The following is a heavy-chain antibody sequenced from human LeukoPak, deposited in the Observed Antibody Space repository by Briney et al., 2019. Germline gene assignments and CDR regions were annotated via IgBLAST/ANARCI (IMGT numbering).Heavy chain of an antibody. V-gene: IGHV1-46*01. CDR3: ARDAIYDSSGYYEIDY. CDR2: INPSGGST. CDR1: GYTFTSYY. J-gene: IGHJ4*02. Sequence: ASVKVSCKASGYTFTSYYVHWVRQAPGQGLEWMGIINPSGGSTSYAQKFQGRVTMTRDTSTSTVYMELSSLRSEDTAVYYCARDAIYDSSGYYEIDYWGQGTLVTVSS. D-gene: IGHD3-22*01.